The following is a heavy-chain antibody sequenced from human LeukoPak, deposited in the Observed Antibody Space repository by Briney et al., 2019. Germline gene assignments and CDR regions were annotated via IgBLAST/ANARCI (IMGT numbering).Heavy chain of an antibody. CDR1: GYTFTSYG. CDR2: ISAYNGNT. CDR3: ARDSNYYDSSGYCDY. J-gene: IGHJ4*02. D-gene: IGHD3-22*01. Sequence: GASVKVSCKASGYTFTSYGISWVRQAPGQGLEWTGWISAYNGNTNYAQKLQGRVTMTTDTSTSTAYMELRSLRSDDTAVYYCARDSNYYDSSGYCDYWGQGTLVTVSS. V-gene: IGHV1-18*01.